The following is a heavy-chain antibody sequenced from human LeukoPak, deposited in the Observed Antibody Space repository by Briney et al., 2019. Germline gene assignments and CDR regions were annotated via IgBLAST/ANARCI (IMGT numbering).Heavy chain of an antibody. CDR1: GFTFSSYG. CDR3: ARDSGTKPDYGGAFDI. Sequence: GGSLRLSCAASGFTFSSYGMHWVRQAPGKGLEWVAVTWYDGSNKYYADSVKGRFTISRDNSKNTLYLQMNSLRAEDTAVYYCARDSGTKPDYGGAFDIWGQGTMVTVSS. D-gene: IGHD4-17*01. CDR2: TWYDGSNK. V-gene: IGHV3-33*01. J-gene: IGHJ3*02.